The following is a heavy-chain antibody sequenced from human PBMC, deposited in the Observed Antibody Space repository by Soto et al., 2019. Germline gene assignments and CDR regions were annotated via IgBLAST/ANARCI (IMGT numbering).Heavy chain of an antibody. CDR3: ARDGENWYFDL. V-gene: IGHV1-2*02. CDR1: GYTFTGYY. J-gene: IGHJ2*01. CDR2: ISPKSGGT. Sequence: RASVKVSCKASGYTFTGYYMHWVRQAPGQGFEWMGRISPKSGGTNYAQKFQGRVTMTWDTSLNTAYMELSSLMFEDTAVYYCARDGENWYFDLWGRGTLVTVSS. D-gene: IGHD3-3*01.